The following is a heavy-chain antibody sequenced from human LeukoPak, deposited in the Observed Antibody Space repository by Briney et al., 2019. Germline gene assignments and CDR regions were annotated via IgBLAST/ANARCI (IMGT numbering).Heavy chain of an antibody. D-gene: IGHD3-10*01. CDR1: GFTFSSYA. Sequence: GGSLRLSCAASGFTFSSYAMSWVRQAPGKGLEWVSAISGSGGSTYYADSVKGRFTICRDNSKNTLYLQMNSLRAEDTAVYYCARVGSMVRGVISLSLDYWGQGTLVTVSS. V-gene: IGHV3-23*01. J-gene: IGHJ4*02. CDR3: ARVGSMVRGVISLSLDY. CDR2: ISGSGGST.